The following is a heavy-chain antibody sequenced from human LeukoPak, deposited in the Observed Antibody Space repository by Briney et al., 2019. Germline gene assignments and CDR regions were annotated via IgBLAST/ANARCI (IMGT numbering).Heavy chain of an antibody. CDR3: ARARDIVVVVAATQFYYYMDV. D-gene: IGHD2-15*01. Sequence: GASVKVSCKASGGTFSSRAISWVRQAPGQGLEWMGGIIPIFGTANYAQKFQGRVTITADKSTSTAYMELSILRSEDTAVYYCARARDIVVVVAATQFYYYMDVWGKGTTVTVSS. CDR1: GGTFSSRA. CDR2: IIPIFGTA. J-gene: IGHJ6*03. V-gene: IGHV1-69*06.